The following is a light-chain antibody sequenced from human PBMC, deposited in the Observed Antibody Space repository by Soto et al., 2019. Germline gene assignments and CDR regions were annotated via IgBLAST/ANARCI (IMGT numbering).Light chain of an antibody. CDR2: DAS. J-gene: IGKJ2*01. CDR3: KQYNSYLYT. Sequence: DIQMTQSPSTLSASVGDRVTITCRASQSISSWLAWYQQKPGKAPKLLIYDASSLESGVPSRFSGSASGTEFTLTISSLQHDDFATYYCKQYNSYLYTFGQGTKLEIK. CDR1: QSISSW. V-gene: IGKV1-5*01.